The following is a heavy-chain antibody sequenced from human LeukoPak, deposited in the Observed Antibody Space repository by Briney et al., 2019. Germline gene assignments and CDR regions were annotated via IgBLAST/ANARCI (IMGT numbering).Heavy chain of an antibody. CDR2: ISVSGSYT. V-gene: IGHV3-11*03. Sequence: GGSLRLSCAASGFXFSDYYISWIRQAPGKGLEWISYISVSGSYTNYADSVKGRFTISRDNAKNSLYLQMISLRAEDTAVYYCARCGTPNNYYGYGVDVWGQGTAVIVSS. J-gene: IGHJ6*02. CDR1: GFXFSDYY. D-gene: IGHD1-26*01. CDR3: ARCGTPNNYYGYGVDV.